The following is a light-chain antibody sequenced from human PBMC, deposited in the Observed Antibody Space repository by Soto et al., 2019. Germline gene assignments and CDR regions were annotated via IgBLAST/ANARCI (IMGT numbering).Light chain of an antibody. Sequence: EIVLKQSPATLSLSPRERATLSCRASQSISTDHLAWYQQKPGQPPRLLIYGTSSRATGGIADRFSGSGSGTDFTLTISRLEPEDIPVYYCDYYCSSITFAGGTKVDIK. CDR1: QSISTDH. J-gene: IGKJ4*01. CDR3: DYYCSSIT. V-gene: IGKV3-20*01. CDR2: GTS.